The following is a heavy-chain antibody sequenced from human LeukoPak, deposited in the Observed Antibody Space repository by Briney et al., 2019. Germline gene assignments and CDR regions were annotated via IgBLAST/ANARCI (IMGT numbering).Heavy chain of an antibody. CDR2: VYYNGST. D-gene: IGHD4-17*01. CDR1: GGSISSSTYY. V-gene: IGHV4-39*07. J-gene: IGHJ6*03. Sequence: SETLSLTCTVSGGSISSSTYYWGWIRQPPGKGLEWIGSVYYNGSTHYNPSLKSRITISVDTTKNQVSLKLSSVTAADTAVYYCARDLDYGDYYYYYYYMDVWGKGTTVTVSS. CDR3: ARDLDYGDYYYYYYYMDV.